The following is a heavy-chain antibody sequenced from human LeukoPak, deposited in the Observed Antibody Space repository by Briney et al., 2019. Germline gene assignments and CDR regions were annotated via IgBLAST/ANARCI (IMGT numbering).Heavy chain of an antibody. CDR2: IYSSGST. D-gene: IGHD3-10*01. Sequence: SETLFLTCTVPGGSINNYYWSWIRQPAGKGLEWIGLIYSSGSTSYNPSLKSRVTMSVDTSKKQFSLTLSSVTAADTAVYYCARVSYYYGSGSYYDYYYYYMDVWGKGTTVTASS. CDR3: ARVSYYYGSGSYYDYYYYYMDV. CDR1: GGSINNYY. J-gene: IGHJ6*03. V-gene: IGHV4-4*07.